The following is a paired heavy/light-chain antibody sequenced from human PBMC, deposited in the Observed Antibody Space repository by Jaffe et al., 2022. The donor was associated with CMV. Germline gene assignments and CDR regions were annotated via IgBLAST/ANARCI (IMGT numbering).Light chain of an antibody. J-gene: IGKJ2*01. Sequence: DIVMTQTPLSLSVTPGQPASISCKSSQSLLHSDGKTYLYWYLQKPGQSPQLLIYEVSSRFSGVPDRFSGSGSGTDFTLKISRVEAEDVGVYYCMQGIHLPYTFGQGTKLEIK. V-gene: IGKV2-29*02. CDR3: MQGIHLPYT. CDR1: QSLLHSDGKTY. CDR2: EVS.
Heavy chain of an antibody. CDR3: ARAPLTGYDILTGYSLHYYYGMDV. V-gene: IGHV2-70*01. D-gene: IGHD3-9*01. Sequence: QVTLRESGPALVKPTQTLTLTCTFSGFSLSTSGMCVSWIRQPPGKALEWLALIDWDDDKYYSTSLKTRLTISKDTSKNQVVLTMTNMDPVDTATYYCARAPLTGYDILTGYSLHYYYGMDVWGQGTTVTVSS. CDR2: IDWDDDK. J-gene: IGHJ6*02. CDR1: GFSLSTSGMC.